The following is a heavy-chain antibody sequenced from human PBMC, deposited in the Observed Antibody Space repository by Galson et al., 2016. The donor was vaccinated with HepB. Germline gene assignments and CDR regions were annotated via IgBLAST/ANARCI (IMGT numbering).Heavy chain of an antibody. Sequence: SLRLSCAGSGFTFSSYIMSWVRQAPGKGLEWVAIIFNDGSEQLYADSVQGRITLSRDNSKKMFYLEMNSLRPEDTAIYYCARDKGGQYFDLWGRGTLVSVSS. CDR2: IFNDGSEQ. V-gene: IGHV3-30*03. D-gene: IGHD2-15*01. CDR1: GFTFSSYI. CDR3: ARDKGGQYFDL. J-gene: IGHJ2*01.